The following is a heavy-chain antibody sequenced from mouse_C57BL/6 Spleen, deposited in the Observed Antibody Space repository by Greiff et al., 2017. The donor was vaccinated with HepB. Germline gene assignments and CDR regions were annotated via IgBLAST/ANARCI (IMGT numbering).Heavy chain of an antibody. Sequence: DVKLVESGGGLVKPGGSLKLSCAASGFTFCDYGMHWVRQAPEKGLEWVAYISSGSSTIYYADTVKGRFTISRDNAKNTLFLQMTSLRSEDTAMYYCARVSLVDAMDYWGQGTSVTVSS. D-gene: IGHD1-1*02. J-gene: IGHJ4*01. V-gene: IGHV5-17*01. CDR2: ISSGSSTI. CDR1: GFTFCDYG. CDR3: ARVSLVDAMDY.